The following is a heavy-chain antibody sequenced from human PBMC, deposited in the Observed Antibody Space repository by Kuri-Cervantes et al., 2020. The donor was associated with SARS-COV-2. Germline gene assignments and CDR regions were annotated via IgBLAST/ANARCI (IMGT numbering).Heavy chain of an antibody. CDR2: IYPGDSDT. CDR3: ARRAYGEQVDYYYMDV. V-gene: IGHV5-51*01. D-gene: IGHD4-17*01. Sequence: GGSLRLSCKGSGYSFTSYWIGWVRQMPGKGLEWMGIIYPGDSDTRYSPSFQGQVIISADKSISTAFLQWSSLKVSDTAMYYCARRAYGEQVDYYYMDVWGKGTTVTVSS. CDR1: GYSFTSYW. J-gene: IGHJ6*03.